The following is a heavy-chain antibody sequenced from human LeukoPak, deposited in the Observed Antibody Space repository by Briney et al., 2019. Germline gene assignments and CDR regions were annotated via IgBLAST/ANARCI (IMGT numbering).Heavy chain of an antibody. V-gene: IGHV4-61*02. CDR1: GGSISSGSYY. CDR3: ARHVDGYNYYAFDI. Sequence: SETLSLTCTVSGGSISSGSYYWSWIRQPAGKGLEWIGRIYTSGSTNYNPSLKSRVTISVDTSKNQFSLKLSSVTAADTAVYYCARHVDGYNYYAFDIWGQGTMVTVSS. D-gene: IGHD5-24*01. CDR2: IYTSGST. J-gene: IGHJ3*02.